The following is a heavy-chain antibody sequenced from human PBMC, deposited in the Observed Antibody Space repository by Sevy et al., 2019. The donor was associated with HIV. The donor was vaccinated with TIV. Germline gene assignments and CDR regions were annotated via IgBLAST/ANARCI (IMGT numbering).Heavy chain of an antibody. J-gene: IGHJ4*01. CDR1: GLNFNDDW. CDR2: IKSVSDGGAT. CDR3: TTGQFVGIT. Sequence: GGSLRLSCAVSGLNFNDDWMNWVRQAPRKGLEWLGRIKSVSDGGATEYSAAVKGRFIISRDDSKNTVSLQMDSLKTDDTAVYYCTTGQFVGITWGHVTQVTVSS. V-gene: IGHV3-15*01. D-gene: IGHD3-10*01.